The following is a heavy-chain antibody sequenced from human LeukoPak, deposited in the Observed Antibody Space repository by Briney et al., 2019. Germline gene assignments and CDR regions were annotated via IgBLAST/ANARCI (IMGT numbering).Heavy chain of an antibody. J-gene: IGHJ4*02. CDR1: GGSISSSSYY. Sequence: SETLSLTCTVSGGSISSSSYYWGWIRQPPGKGLEGIVSIYYSGSTYYNPSLKSRVTISVDTSKNQFSLKLSSVTAADTAVYYCARHERGGSYDLFDYWGQGTLVTVSS. CDR3: ARHERGGSYDLFDY. D-gene: IGHD5-18*01. V-gene: IGHV4-39*01. CDR2: IYYSGST.